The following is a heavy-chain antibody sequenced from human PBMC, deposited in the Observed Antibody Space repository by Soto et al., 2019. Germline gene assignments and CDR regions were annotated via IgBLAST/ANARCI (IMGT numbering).Heavy chain of an antibody. Sequence: QVQLQQWGAGLLKPSETLSLTCAVYGGSFSGYYWSWIRQPPGKGLEWIGEINHSGSTNYNPSLKSRVTISVDTSKNQFSLKLSSVTAADTAVYYCARGRTLWRYYYGMDVCGQGTTVTVSS. D-gene: IGHD3-16*01. J-gene: IGHJ6*02. CDR1: GGSFSGYY. CDR3: ARGRTLWRYYYGMDV. V-gene: IGHV4-34*01. CDR2: INHSGST.